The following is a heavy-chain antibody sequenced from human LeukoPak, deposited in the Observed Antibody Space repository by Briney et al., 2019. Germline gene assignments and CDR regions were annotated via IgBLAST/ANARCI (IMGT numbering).Heavy chain of an antibody. Sequence: RPGGSLRLSCAASGFTFDDYGMSWVRQAPGKGLEWVSGINWNGGSTGYADSVKGRFTISRDNAKNSLYLQMNSLRAEDTAVYYCARGGHSGYSFYCYYMDVWGKGTTVTISS. CDR2: INWNGGST. D-gene: IGHD5-12*01. V-gene: IGHV3-20*04. CDR3: ARGGHSGYSFYCYYMDV. J-gene: IGHJ6*03. CDR1: GFTFDDYG.